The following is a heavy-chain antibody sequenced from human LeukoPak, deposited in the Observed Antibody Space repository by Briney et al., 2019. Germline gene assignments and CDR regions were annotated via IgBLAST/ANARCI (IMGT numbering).Heavy chain of an antibody. V-gene: IGHV4-4*07. CDR2: IHSSGIT. CDR3: ARGRYGDDNSSIWDY. D-gene: IGHD4-17*01. Sequence: SETLSLTCTVSSGSINNYFWNWIRQPAGKGLEWIGRIHSSGITDYNPSLRSRVAMSVDTSKKQFSLKLTSVTAADTAIYYCARGRYGDDNSSIWDYWGQGTLVTVSS. CDR1: SGSINNYF. J-gene: IGHJ4*02.